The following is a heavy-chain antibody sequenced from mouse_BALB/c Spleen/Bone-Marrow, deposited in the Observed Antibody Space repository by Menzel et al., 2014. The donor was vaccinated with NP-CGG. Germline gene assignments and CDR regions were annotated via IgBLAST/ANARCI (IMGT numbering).Heavy chain of an antibody. CDR1: GYAFSTYW. CDR2: IYPGDGDT. Sequence: VQLQQSGAELVRPGSSVKISCKSSGYAFSTYWINWVKQRPGQGLEWIGQIYPGDGDTDFNGKFKGKATLTADRSSNTAYMEFSSLTSEDSAVHFCARGGISVDYWGQGPTLTVSS. V-gene: IGHV1-80*01. CDR3: ARGGISVDY. J-gene: IGHJ2*01.